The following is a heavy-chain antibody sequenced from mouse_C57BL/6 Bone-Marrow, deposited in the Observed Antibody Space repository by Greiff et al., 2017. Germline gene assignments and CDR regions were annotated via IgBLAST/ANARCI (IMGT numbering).Heavy chain of an antibody. J-gene: IGHJ3*01. V-gene: IGHV5-17*01. CDR2: ISSGSSTI. CDR3: ASCYGSSPFAY. D-gene: IGHD1-1*01. Sequence: EVQLVESGGGLVKPGGSLKLSCAASGFTFSDYGMHWVRQAPGKGLEWVAYISSGSSTIYYADTVKGRFTISRDNAKNTLFLQMTSLRSEDTAMYYCASCYGSSPFAYWGQGTLVTVSA. CDR1: GFTFSDYG.